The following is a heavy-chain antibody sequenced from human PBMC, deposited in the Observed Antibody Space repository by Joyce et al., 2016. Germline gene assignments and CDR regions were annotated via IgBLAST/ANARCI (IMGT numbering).Heavy chain of an antibody. V-gene: IGHV4-61*01. CDR1: GGSVNNGNFY. CDR3: ARGLAGGYSYWFFDL. D-gene: IGHD2-15*01. J-gene: IGHJ2*01. Sequence: QVQLQESGPGLVKPSETLSLTCTVSGGSVNNGNFYWAWLRQPPGKGLEWIGSINYTETTKDNPSLKSRVTMSLDTSRNQVSLKLTSVTAADTAVYYCARGLAGGYSYWFFDLWGRGTLVAVSS. CDR2: INYTETT.